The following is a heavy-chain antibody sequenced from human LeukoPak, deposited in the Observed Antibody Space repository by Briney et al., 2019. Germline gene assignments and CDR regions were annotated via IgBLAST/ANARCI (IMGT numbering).Heavy chain of an antibody. V-gene: IGHV1-2*02. Sequence: ASVKVSCKASGYTFTGYYMHWGRQAPGQGLEWMGWINPNSGGTNYAQKFQGRVTMTRDPSISTAYMELSRLRSDDTAVYYCARELTSGSDAFDIWGQGTMVTVSS. CDR2: INPNSGGT. CDR1: GYTFTGYY. CDR3: ARELTSGSDAFDI. J-gene: IGHJ3*02. D-gene: IGHD3-10*01.